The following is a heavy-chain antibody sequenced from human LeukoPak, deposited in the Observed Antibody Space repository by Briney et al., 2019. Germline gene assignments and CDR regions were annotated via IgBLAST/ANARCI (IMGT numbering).Heavy chain of an antibody. J-gene: IGHJ6*03. Sequence: GASVKVSCKASGYTFTSYDINWVRQATGQGLEWMGWMNPNSGNTNYAQKFQGRVTMTINTSTSTAYMELSSLRSEDTAVYYCARGPITIFGVVNYYYYMDFWGKGSTVTVSS. CDR3: ARGPITIFGVVNYYYYMDF. V-gene: IGHV1-8*01. CDR1: GYTFTSYD. CDR2: MNPNSGNT. D-gene: IGHD3-3*01.